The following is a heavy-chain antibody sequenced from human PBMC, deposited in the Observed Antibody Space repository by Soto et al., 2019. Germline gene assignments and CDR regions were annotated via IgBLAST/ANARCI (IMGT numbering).Heavy chain of an antibody. D-gene: IGHD3-22*01. J-gene: IGHJ2*01. Sequence: PVGSLRLSCAASGFTFSSYEMNWVRQAPGKGLEWVSYISSSGSTIYYADSVKGRFTISRDNAKNSLYLQMNSLRAEDTAVYYCARAPPPTYYYDSSGYYPNHYWYFDLWGRGTLVTVSS. CDR2: ISSSGSTI. CDR1: GFTFSSYE. V-gene: IGHV3-48*03. CDR3: ARAPPPTYYYDSSGYYPNHYWYFDL.